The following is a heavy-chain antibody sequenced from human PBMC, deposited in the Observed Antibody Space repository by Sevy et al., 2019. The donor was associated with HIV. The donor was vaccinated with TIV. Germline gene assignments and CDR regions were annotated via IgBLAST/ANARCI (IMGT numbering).Heavy chain of an antibody. CDR3: ARHGEYYYGSGSYYNSRYYFDY. D-gene: IGHD3-10*01. J-gene: IGHJ4*02. CDR2: IYPGDSDT. Sequence: GESLKISCKGSGYSFTSYWIGWVRQMPGKGLEWMGIIYPGDSDTRYSPSFQGQVTISADKSISTAYLQWGSLKASDTAMYYCARHGEYYYGSGSYYNSRYYFDYWGQGTLVTVSS. V-gene: IGHV5-51*01. CDR1: GYSFTSYW.